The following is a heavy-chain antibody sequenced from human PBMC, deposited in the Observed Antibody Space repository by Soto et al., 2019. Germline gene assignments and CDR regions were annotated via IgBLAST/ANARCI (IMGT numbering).Heavy chain of an antibody. V-gene: IGHV4-59*08. CDR2: IYYRGST. J-gene: IGHJ6*03. D-gene: IGHD2-15*01. Sequence: PSETLSPTCTVSVGSISSYYWSGIRQPPGKGLKWIGYIYYRGSTNYNPSLKSRVSISVDTSKNQFSLKLSSVTAADTAVYYCARQGSPDCSGGSCYWGNYYYYYYMDGWGKGTTVT. CDR3: ARQGSPDCSGGSCYWGNYYYYYYMDG. CDR1: VGSISSYY.